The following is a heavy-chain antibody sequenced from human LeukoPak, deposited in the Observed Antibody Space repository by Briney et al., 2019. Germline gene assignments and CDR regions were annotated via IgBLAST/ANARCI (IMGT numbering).Heavy chain of an antibody. V-gene: IGHV3-33*01. D-gene: IGHD4-11*01. CDR1: GFTFSSYG. J-gene: IGHJ4*02. Sequence: GRSLRLSCAASGFTFSSYGMHWVRQAPGKGLEWVAVIWYDGSNKYYADSVKGRFTISRDNPKNTLYLQMNSLRAEDTAVYYCARDRGTVTDGLRVDYWGQGTLVTVSS. CDR2: IWYDGSNK. CDR3: ARDRGTVTDGLRVDY.